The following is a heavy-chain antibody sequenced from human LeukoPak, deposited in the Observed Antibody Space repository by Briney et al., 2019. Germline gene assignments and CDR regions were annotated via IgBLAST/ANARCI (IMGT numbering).Heavy chain of an antibody. CDR1: GNYW. CDR2: INSDGSWT. V-gene: IGHV3-74*01. Sequence: GGSLSLSCAASGNYWMHWVRQAPGKGLVWVSHINSDGSWTSYADSVKGRFTISKDNAKNTVYLQMNSLRAEDTAVYYCVSFYETYWGRGTLVTVSS. J-gene: IGHJ4*02. CDR3: VSFYETY. D-gene: IGHD2/OR15-2a*01.